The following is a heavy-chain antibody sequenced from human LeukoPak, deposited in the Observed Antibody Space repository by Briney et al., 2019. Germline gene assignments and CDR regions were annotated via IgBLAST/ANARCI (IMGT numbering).Heavy chain of an antibody. CDR2: IIGDGSST. Sequence: PGRSLRLSCAASGFIFSAYWIHWVRQGPGEGLVWVSHIIGDGSSTNYADSVKGRFTISRDNAKNTLYLQLNSLRAEDSGVYYCTRSGDGDFDYWGQGTLVTVSS. J-gene: IGHJ4*02. D-gene: IGHD1-26*01. CDR3: TRSGDGDFDY. V-gene: IGHV3-74*01. CDR1: GFIFSAYW.